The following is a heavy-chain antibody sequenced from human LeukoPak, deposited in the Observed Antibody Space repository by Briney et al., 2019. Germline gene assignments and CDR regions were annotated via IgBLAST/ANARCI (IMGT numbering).Heavy chain of an antibody. J-gene: IGHJ4*02. D-gene: IGHD3-22*01. CDR3: ASQGNDYYDSSGHDY. CDR1: GDSTSNNY. V-gene: IGHV4-39*01. Sequence: SETLSLTCTVSGDSTSNNYWGWIRQPPGKGLEWIGSIYYSGSTYYNPSLKSRVTISVDTSKNQFSLKLSSVTAADTAVYYCASQGNDYYDSSGHDYWGQGTLVTVSS. CDR2: IYYSGST.